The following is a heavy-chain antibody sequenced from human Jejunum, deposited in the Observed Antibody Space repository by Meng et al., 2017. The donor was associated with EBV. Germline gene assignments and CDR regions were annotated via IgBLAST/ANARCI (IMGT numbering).Heavy chain of an antibody. CDR3: ARDQNGSYFAY. CDR2: IYNSESN. Sequence: VQLRESGHGVGKPSETLSLTCTVSGGSVSSVGYYWSWSRQPPGKGLEWIGYIYNSESNNYKSSLQSRVTISADTSKNQFSLRLSSVTAADTAVYYCARDQNGSYFAYWGQGTLVTASS. J-gene: IGHJ4*02. D-gene: IGHD1-26*01. CDR1: GGSVSSVGYY. V-gene: IGHV4-61*08.